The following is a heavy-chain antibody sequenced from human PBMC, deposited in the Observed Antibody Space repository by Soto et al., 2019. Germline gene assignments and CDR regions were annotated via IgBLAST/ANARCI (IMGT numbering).Heavy chain of an antibody. CDR1: AGSISSYY. J-gene: IGHJ4*02. Sequence: PSQTLSLTCTVSAGSISSYYWSWIRQPAGNGLEWIGRIYTSGSTIHNPSLKSRVTMSVDTSKNQFSLKLSSVTAADTAVYYCARDANYGMLDYWGQGTLVTVSS. V-gene: IGHV4-4*07. CDR2: IYTSGST. CDR3: ARDANYGMLDY. D-gene: IGHD4-17*01.